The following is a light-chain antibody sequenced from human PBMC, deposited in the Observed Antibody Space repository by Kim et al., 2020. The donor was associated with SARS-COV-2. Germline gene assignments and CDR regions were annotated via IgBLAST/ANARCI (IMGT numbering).Light chain of an antibody. Sequence: GAPGQRVTISCTGSTSNIGAGYDVRWYQHLPGAAPKLLIYTNINRPSGVPDRFFGSKSGTSASLAITGLQAADEADYYCQSYDSSLGGSVFGGGTQLTVL. CDR2: TNI. J-gene: IGLJ2*01. CDR1: TSNIGAGYD. V-gene: IGLV1-40*01. CDR3: QSYDSSLGGSV.